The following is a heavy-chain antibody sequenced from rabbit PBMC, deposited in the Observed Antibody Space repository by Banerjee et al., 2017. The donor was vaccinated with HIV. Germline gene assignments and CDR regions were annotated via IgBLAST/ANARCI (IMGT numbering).Heavy chain of an antibody. J-gene: IGHJ4*01. CDR3: VREAGYGGYGDANL. V-gene: IGHV1S40*01. Sequence: WIACINAVTGKAVYATWAKGRFTFSKTSSTTVTLQMTSLTAADTATYFCVREAGYGGYGDANLWGQGTLVTVS. D-gene: IGHD6-1*01. CDR2: INAVTGKA.